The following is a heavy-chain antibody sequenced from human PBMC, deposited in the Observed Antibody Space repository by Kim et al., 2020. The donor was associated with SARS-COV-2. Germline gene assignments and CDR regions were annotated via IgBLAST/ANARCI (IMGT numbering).Heavy chain of an antibody. CDR3: ARGELLWFGELPPFDY. Sequence: SLKGRFTISRDNAKNSLYLQMNSLRAEDTAVYYCARGELLWFGELPPFDYWGQGTLVTVSS. V-gene: IGHV3-48*03. J-gene: IGHJ4*02. D-gene: IGHD3-10*01.